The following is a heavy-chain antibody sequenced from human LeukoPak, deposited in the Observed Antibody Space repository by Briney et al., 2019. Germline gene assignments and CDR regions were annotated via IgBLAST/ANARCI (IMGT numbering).Heavy chain of an antibody. J-gene: IGHJ4*02. CDR3: ARETGIQLWSSYFDY. CDR1: GFTFSSYA. CDR2: ISYDGSNK. V-gene: IGHV3-30-3*01. D-gene: IGHD5-18*01. Sequence: PGRSLRLSCAASGFTFSSYAMHWVRQAPGKGLEWVAVISYDGSNKYYADSVKGRFTISRDNSKNTLYLQMNSLRAEDTAVYYCARETGIQLWSSYFDYWGQGTLVTVS.